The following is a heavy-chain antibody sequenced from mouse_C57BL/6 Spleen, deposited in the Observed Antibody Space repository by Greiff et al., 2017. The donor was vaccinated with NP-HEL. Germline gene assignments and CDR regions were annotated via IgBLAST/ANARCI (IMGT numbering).Heavy chain of an antibody. CDR3: ARRALLRCYFAY. V-gene: IGHV1-66*01. D-gene: IGHD1-1*01. J-gene: IGHJ2*01. CDR1: GYSFTSYY. CDR2: IYPGSGNT. Sequence: QVQLQQSGPELVKPGASVKISCKASGYSFTSYYIHWVKQRPGQGLEWIGWIYPGSGNTKYNEKFKGKATLTADTSSSTAYMQLSRLTSEDSAVYYCARRALLRCYFAYWGQGTTLTVSS.